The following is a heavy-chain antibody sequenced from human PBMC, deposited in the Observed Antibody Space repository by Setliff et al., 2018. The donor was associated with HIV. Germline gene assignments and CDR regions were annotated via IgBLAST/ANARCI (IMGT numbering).Heavy chain of an antibody. CDR2: IRLDGSDK. CDR3: AKEDQRVTSVDY. CDR1: GLTFSNYG. Sequence: PGGSLRLSCATSGLTFSNYGMHWVRQAPGKGLEWVAFIRLDGSDKFYADSVKGRFTISRDNSKNTLFLQMNSLRSEDTAVYYCAKEDQRVTSVDYWGQGTPVTVSS. V-gene: IGHV3-30*02. D-gene: IGHD2-2*01. J-gene: IGHJ4*02.